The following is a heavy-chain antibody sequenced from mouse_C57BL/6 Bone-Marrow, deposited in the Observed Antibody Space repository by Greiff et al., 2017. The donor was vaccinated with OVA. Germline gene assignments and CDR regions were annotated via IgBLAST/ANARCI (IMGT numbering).Heavy chain of an antibody. J-gene: IGHJ1*03. V-gene: IGHV1-52*01. CDR3: ARPLYYGNYWYFDV. Sequence: QVQLKQPGAELVRPGSSVKLSCKASGYTFTSYWMHWVKQRPIQGLEWIGNIDPSDSETHYNQKFKDKATLTVDKSSSTAYMQLSSLTSEDSAVYYCARPLYYGNYWYFDVWGTGTTVTVSS. D-gene: IGHD2-1*01. CDR2: IDPSDSET. CDR1: GYTFTSYW.